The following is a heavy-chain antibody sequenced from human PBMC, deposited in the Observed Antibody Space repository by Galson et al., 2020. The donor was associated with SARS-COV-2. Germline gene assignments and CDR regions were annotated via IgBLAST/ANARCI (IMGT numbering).Heavy chain of an antibody. J-gene: IGHJ6*03. CDR3: AREGSSGWNYYYMDV. D-gene: IGHD6-19*01. Sequence: HGESLKISCKGSGYSFTTYWITWVRQMPGKGLEWMGRIDPSDSYTNYSPSFQGHVTISADKSISTAYLQWSSLKASDTAMYYCAREGSSGWNYYYMDVWGKGTTVTVSS. CDR1: GYSFTTYW. CDR2: IDPSDSYT. V-gene: IGHV5-10-1*01.